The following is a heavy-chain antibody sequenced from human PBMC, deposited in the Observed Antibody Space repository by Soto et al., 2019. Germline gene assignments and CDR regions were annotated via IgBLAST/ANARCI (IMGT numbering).Heavy chain of an antibody. D-gene: IGHD2-2*02. CDR1: GFTFSSYG. Sequence: GGSLRLSCAASGFTFSSYGMHWVRQAPGKGLEWVAVISYDGSNKYYADSVKGRFTISRDNSKNTLYLQMNSLRAEDTAVYYCAKEGNTYYYYYGMDVWGQGTTVTVSS. CDR2: ISYDGSNK. V-gene: IGHV3-30*18. J-gene: IGHJ6*02. CDR3: AKEGNTYYYYYGMDV.